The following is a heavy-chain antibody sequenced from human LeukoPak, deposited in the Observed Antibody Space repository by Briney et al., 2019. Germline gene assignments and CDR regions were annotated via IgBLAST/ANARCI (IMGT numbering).Heavy chain of an antibody. V-gene: IGHV4-39*01. J-gene: IGHJ4*02. D-gene: IGHD3-10*01. CDR2: ISYSGHT. Sequence: PSETLSLTCTVSGDSMSSGSYYWGWIRQPPGKGLEWIGSISYSGHTYYNPSLKSRVTISVGTSKNQFSLKLSSVTAADTAGYLCARQRAWYGEWAFDFWGQGTLVTVSS. CDR3: ARQRAWYGEWAFDF. CDR1: GDSMSSGSYY.